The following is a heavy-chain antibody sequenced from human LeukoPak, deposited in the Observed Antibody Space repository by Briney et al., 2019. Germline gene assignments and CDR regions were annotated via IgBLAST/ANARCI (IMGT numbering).Heavy chain of an antibody. D-gene: IGHD2-8*02. V-gene: IGHV4-38-2*02. CDR2: IYHSGST. CDR3: ATTQATGYYYMDV. J-gene: IGHJ6*03. Sequence: SETLSLTCTVSGYSVSSGYYWGWIRQPPGKGLEWIGRIYHSGSTYYNPSLKSRDTISVDTSKNQFSLKLSSVTAADTAVYYCATTQATGYYYMDVWGKGTTVTVSS. CDR1: GYSVSSGYY.